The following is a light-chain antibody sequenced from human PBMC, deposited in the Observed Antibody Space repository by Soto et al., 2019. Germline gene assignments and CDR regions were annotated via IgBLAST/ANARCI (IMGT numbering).Light chain of an antibody. CDR3: QQYAVWPPQT. CDR1: QTVIRN. V-gene: IGKV3-15*01. Sequence: EIVMTQSPSTLSVSPGERAPLSCRASQTVIRNLAWYQQKPGQTPRLLIFGASTRATGIPARFSGSGSGTEFTLTISSLQPEDFAVYYCQQYAVWPPQTFGQGTKVDIK. CDR2: GAS. J-gene: IGKJ1*01.